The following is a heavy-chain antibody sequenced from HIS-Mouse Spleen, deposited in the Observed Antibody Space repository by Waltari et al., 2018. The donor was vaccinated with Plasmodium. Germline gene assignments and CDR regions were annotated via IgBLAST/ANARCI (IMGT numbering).Heavy chain of an antibody. CDR2: IYYSGST. D-gene: IGHD6-6*01. J-gene: IGHJ4*02. CDR3: ARGGYSSSSYYFDY. CDR1: GGSISSYS. Sequence: QVQLQESGPGLVKPSETLSLTCTVSGGSISSYSWSWVRQHQGKGLEWIAYIYYSGSTNYNPSLKSRVTISVDTSKNQFSLKLSSVTAAETAVFYCARGGYSSSSYYFDYWGQGTLVTVSS. V-gene: IGHV4-59*01.